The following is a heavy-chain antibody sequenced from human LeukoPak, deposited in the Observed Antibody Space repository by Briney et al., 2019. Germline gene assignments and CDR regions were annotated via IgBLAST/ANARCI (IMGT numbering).Heavy chain of an antibody. CDR3: VKDRAQVRGVFFDY. Sequence: GGSLRLSCAAPGFTFSSYGMHWVRQAPGKGLEWVAVISYDGSNKYYADSVKGRFTISRDNSKNTLYLQMSSLRAEDTAVYYCVKDRAQVRGVFFDYWGQGTLVTVSS. V-gene: IGHV3-30*18. D-gene: IGHD3-10*01. CDR2: ISYDGSNK. CDR1: GFTFSSYG. J-gene: IGHJ4*02.